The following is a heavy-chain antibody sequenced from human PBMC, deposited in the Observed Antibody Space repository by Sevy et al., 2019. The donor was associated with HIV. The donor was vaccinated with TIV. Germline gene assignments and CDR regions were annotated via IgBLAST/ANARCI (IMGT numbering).Heavy chain of an antibody. CDR1: GFTFSSYW. Sequence: GGSLRLSCATSGFTFSSYWMHWVRQAPGKGLVWVSGVNSDGSSTNYADSVKGRFTISSDSAKNTLWLQMNSQRDEDKAVSFCVASNTGGDHWGQGTLVTVSS. V-gene: IGHV3-74*01. D-gene: IGHD4-4*01. CDR3: VASNTGGDH. J-gene: IGHJ5*02. CDR2: VNSDGSST.